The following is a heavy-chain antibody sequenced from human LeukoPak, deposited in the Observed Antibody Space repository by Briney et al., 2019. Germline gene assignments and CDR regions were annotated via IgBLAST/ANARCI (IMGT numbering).Heavy chain of an antibody. V-gene: IGHV3-53*01. Sequence: GGSLRLSCAATGLTVSSNFMSWVRQAPGKGLEWVSVIYGGGSTYYADSVKGRFTISRDTPKNTLYLQMDSLRVEDTAVYYCASWPGGWYGEDSWGQGTLVTVSS. D-gene: IGHD6-19*01. CDR3: ASWPGGWYGEDS. CDR2: IYGGGST. CDR1: GLTVSSNF. J-gene: IGHJ4*02.